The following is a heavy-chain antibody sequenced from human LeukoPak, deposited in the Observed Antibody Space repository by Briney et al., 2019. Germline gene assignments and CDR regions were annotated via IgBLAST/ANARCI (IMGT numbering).Heavy chain of an antibody. J-gene: IGHJ4*02. CDR1: GYTFTSYD. V-gene: IGHV1-8*01. CDR3: PSARKGYSSRWYPVQLGGWNY. CDR2: MNPNRGNT. D-gene: IGHD6-13*01. Sequence: GASVKVSCKASGYTFTSYDINWVRQATGQGRGWMGWMNPNRGNTGYEQKLQGRVTMTRNISISRDYMELSSLRSEDTAVYYCPSARKGYSSRWYPVQLGGWNYWGQGTLVTVSS.